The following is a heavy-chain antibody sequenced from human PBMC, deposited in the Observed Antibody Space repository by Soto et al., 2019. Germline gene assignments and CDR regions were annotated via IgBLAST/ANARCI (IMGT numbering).Heavy chain of an antibody. CDR3: AKATATGGGAFDI. J-gene: IGHJ3*02. V-gene: IGHV3-23*01. CDR1: GFICSSYD. D-gene: IGHD2-8*02. CDR2: ILVDGRT. Sequence: GSLRLSCAASGFICSSYDMSWVRQAPGKGLEWVSTILVDGRTFYVDSVKGRFTISRDTSQNTVYLQMNSLTAGDTALYYCAKATATGGGAFDICGQGTMVTVSS.